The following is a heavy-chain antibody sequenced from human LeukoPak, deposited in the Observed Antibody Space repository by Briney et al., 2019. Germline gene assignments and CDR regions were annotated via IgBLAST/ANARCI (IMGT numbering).Heavy chain of an antibody. CDR2: ISVYNGNT. D-gene: IGHD3-10*01. CDR1: GYTFTSYG. CDR3: ARSDPYGSGSLMRDY. J-gene: IGHJ4*02. Sequence: ASVRVSCKASGYTFTSYGISWVRQAPGQGLVWMAWISVYNGNTKYAQKFQGRVTMTTDTSTSTAYMELRSLRSDDTAVYYCARSDPYGSGSLMRDYWGQGTLVTVSS. V-gene: IGHV1-18*01.